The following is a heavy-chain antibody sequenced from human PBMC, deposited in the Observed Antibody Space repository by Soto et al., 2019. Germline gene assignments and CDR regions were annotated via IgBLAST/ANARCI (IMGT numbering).Heavy chain of an antibody. J-gene: IGHJ6*03. V-gene: IGHV4-39*01. CDR1: GGSFSGYY. Sequence: SETLSLTCAVYGGSFSGYYWGWIRQPPGKGLEWIGSIYYSGSTYYNPSLKSRVTISVDTSKNQFSLKLSSVTAADTAVYYCARHGYDFWSGYYTGFSDYYYYYYMDVWGKGTTVTVSS. CDR3: ARHGYDFWSGYYTGFSDYYYYYYMDV. CDR2: IYYSGST. D-gene: IGHD3-3*01.